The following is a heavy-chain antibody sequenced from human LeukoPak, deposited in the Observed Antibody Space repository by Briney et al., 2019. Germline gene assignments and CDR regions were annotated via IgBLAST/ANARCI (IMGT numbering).Heavy chain of an antibody. CDR3: ARGWQLGGDLGDAFDI. Sequence: SVKVSCKTSGGTFSSYTITWVRQAPGQGLGWMGGIIPIFGTTNYAQKFQGRVTITADESTSTAYMELSSLRSEDTAVYYCARGWQLGGDLGDAFDIWGQGTMVTVSS. V-gene: IGHV1-69*13. CDR1: GGTFSSYT. D-gene: IGHD2-21*01. CDR2: IIPIFGTT. J-gene: IGHJ3*02.